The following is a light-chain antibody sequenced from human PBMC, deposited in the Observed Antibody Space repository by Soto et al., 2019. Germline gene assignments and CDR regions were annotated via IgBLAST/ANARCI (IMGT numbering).Light chain of an antibody. CDR2: KAS. V-gene: IGKV1-5*03. CDR3: QQYNSYSQFT. Sequence: DIQMTQSPSTLSASVGDRVTITCRASQSIKNWLAWYQQKPGEAPKLLIYKASTLESGVPSRFSGSGSGTAFTLTISCLQPDDVATYHCQQYNSYSQFTFGHGNKVDIK. J-gene: IGKJ3*01. CDR1: QSIKNW.